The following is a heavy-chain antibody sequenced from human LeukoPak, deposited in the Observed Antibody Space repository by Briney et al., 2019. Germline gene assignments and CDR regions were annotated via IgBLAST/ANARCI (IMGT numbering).Heavy chain of an antibody. CDR2: IIPILGIA. CDR1: GGTFSSYT. D-gene: IGHD3-22*01. V-gene: IGHV1-69*04. J-gene: IGHJ4*02. Sequence: SVKVSCKASGGTFSSYTISWVRLAPGQGLEWMGRIIPILGIANYAQKFQGRVTITADKSTSTAYMELSSLRSEDTAVYYCARDLSLYDSSGYLFDYWGQGTLVTVSS. CDR3: ARDLSLYDSSGYLFDY.